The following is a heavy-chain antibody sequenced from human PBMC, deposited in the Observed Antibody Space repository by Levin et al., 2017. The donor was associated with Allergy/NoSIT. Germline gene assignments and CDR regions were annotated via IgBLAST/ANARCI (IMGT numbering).Heavy chain of an antibody. J-gene: IGHJ4*02. CDR2: ISGSGVNT. CDR3: ATDRASYSSGSYDY. CDR1: GFTFSNYA. V-gene: IGHV3-23*01. D-gene: IGHD6-19*01. Sequence: GGSLRLSCAASGFTFSNYAMSWVRQTPEKGLEWVSGISGSGVNTYYADSVRGRFTISRDNSKNTLYLQMNSLRTEDTAVYYCATDRASYSSGSYDYWGQGTLITVSS.